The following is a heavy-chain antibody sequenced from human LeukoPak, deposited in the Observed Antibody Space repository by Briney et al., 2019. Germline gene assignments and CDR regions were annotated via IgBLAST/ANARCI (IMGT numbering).Heavy chain of an antibody. Sequence: GASVKVSCKASGYTFTSYGISWVRQAPGQGLEWMGWISAYNGNTNYAQKLQDRVTMTTDTSTSTAYMELRSLRSDDTAVYYCARDHYYGSGSYYNLFYYFGMDVWGQGTTVTVSS. J-gene: IGHJ6*02. CDR3: ARDHYYGSGSYYNLFYYFGMDV. CDR1: GYTFTSYG. CDR2: ISAYNGNT. V-gene: IGHV1-18*01. D-gene: IGHD3-10*01.